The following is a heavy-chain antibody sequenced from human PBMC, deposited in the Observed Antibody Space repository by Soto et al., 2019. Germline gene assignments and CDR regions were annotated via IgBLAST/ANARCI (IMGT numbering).Heavy chain of an antibody. D-gene: IGHD6-13*01. Sequence: ASVKVSCKASGYTFTGYYMHWVRQAPGQGLEWIGWINPNSGGTNYAQKFQGWVTMTRDTSISTAYMELSRLRSDDTAVYYCARDVRIAAGRYYYYYGMDVWGQGTTVTVSS. CDR2: INPNSGGT. J-gene: IGHJ6*02. V-gene: IGHV1-2*04. CDR1: GYTFTGYY. CDR3: ARDVRIAAGRYYYYYGMDV.